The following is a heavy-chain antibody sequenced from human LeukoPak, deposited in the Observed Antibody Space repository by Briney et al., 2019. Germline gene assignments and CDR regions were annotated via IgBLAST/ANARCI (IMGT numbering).Heavy chain of an antibody. V-gene: IGHV3-30*04. CDR3: ARDLIAAAGAGLDY. CDR1: GFTFSSYA. J-gene: IGHJ4*02. D-gene: IGHD6-13*01. Sequence: PGRSLRLSCAASGFTFSSYAMHWVRQAPGKGLEWGAVISYDGSNKYYADSVKGRFTISRDNSKNTLYLQMNSLRAEDTAVYYCARDLIAAAGAGLDYWGQGTLVTGSS. CDR2: ISYDGSNK.